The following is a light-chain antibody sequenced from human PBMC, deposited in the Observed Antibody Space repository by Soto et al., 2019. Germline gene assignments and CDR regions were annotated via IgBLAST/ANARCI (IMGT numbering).Light chain of an antibody. V-gene: IGKV1-39*01. Sequence: DIQMTQSPSSLSASVGDRVTITCRASQSIRSYLNWYQQKPGKAPKLLMYSTSSLQSGVPSRFSGSGSGTDFTLTIISLQPEDFATYYCQQSYNTPWTFGQGTKVDI. CDR2: STS. CDR1: QSIRSY. CDR3: QQSYNTPWT. J-gene: IGKJ1*01.